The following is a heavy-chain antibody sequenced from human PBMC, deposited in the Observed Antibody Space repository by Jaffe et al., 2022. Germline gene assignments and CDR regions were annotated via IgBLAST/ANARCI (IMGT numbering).Heavy chain of an antibody. D-gene: IGHD3-3*01. J-gene: IGHJ3*02. Sequence: EVQLLESGGGLVQPGGSLRLSCAASGFTFSSYAMSWVRQAPGKGPEWVSALSGSGYNTFYADSVKGRFTISRDNSKNTLYLQMNSLRVEDTAVYYCAKVLYDFWSGISDAFDIWGQGTMVTVSS. V-gene: IGHV3-23*01. CDR2: LSGSGYNT. CDR3: AKVLYDFWSGISDAFDI. CDR1: GFTFSSYA.